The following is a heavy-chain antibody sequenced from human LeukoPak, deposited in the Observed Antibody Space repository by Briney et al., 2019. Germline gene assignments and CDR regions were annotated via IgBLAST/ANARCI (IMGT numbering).Heavy chain of an antibody. D-gene: IGHD3-10*01. J-gene: IGHJ3*02. V-gene: IGHV1-2*02. Sequence: ASVKVSCKASGYTFTGYYIHWVRQAPGQGLELMGWINPNSGGTNYTQKFQGRVTLTRDTSISSAYMELNRLRSDDTAVYYCARDHSGTYYIDALDIWGQGTMVTVSS. CDR1: GYTFTGYY. CDR2: INPNSGGT. CDR3: ARDHSGTYYIDALDI.